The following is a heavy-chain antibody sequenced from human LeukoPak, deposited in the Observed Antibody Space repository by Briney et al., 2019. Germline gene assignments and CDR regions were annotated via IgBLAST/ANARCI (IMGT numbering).Heavy chain of an antibody. CDR3: ARDAVSTGYCDY. CDR2: ISSSGSTI. CDR1: GFTFSDYY. J-gene: IGHJ4*02. V-gene: IGHV3-11*01. D-gene: IGHD2-8*02. Sequence: PGGPLRLSCAASGFTFSDYYMSWLRQAPGKGLEWVSYISSSGSTIYYADSVKGRFTISRDNAKNSLYLQMNSLRAEDTAVYYCARDAVSTGYCDYWGQGTLVTVSS.